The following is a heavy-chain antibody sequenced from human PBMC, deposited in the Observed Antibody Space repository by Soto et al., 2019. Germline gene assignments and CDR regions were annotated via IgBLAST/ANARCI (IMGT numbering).Heavy chain of an antibody. J-gene: IGHJ4*02. V-gene: IGHV4-59*08. CDR2: IYYSGST. Sequence: SETLSLTCTVSGGSISSYYWSWIRQPPGKGLEWIGYIYYSGSTNYNPSLKSRVTISVDTSKNQFSLKLSSVTAADTAVYYCARLSYQLLAGYYFDYWGQGTLVTVSS. CDR1: GGSISSYY. CDR3: ARLSYQLLAGYYFDY. D-gene: IGHD2-2*01.